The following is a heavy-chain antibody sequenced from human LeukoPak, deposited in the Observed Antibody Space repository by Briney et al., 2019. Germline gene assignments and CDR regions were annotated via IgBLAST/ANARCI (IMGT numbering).Heavy chain of an antibody. J-gene: IGHJ4*02. CDR3: ARDLTGYPFDY. Sequence: GGSLRLSCAASGFTVSSNYMSWVRQAPGKGLEWVSVIYSGGSTYYADSVKGRFTISRDNSKNTLYLQMNSLRAEDTAVYYCARDLTGYPFDYWGQGTLVTVSS. CDR1: GFTVSSNY. D-gene: IGHD3-9*01. V-gene: IGHV3-66*01. CDR2: IYSGGST.